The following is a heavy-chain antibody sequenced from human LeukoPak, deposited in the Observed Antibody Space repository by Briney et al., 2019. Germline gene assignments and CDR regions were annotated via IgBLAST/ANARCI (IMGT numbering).Heavy chain of an antibody. V-gene: IGHV3-30-3*01. J-gene: IGHJ4*02. D-gene: IGHD2-2*01. CDR1: GFNFSSYA. Sequence: GGSLRLSCAASGFNFSSYAMHWVRQAPGKGLEWVAIISYDGSNKYYADSVKGRFTISRDNSKNTLYLQMNSLRAEDTAVYYCASSPQPTAAKAPIAYWGQGTLVTVSS. CDR2: ISYDGSNK. CDR3: ASSPQPTAAKAPIAY.